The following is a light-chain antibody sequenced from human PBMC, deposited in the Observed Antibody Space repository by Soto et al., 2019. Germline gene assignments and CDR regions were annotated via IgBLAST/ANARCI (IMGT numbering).Light chain of an antibody. CDR2: AAS. CDR3: QQSYSLWT. Sequence: DIQMTQSPSSLSASVGDRVTITCRASQSISSYLHWYQQKPGKAPKLLIYAASSLQGGVPSRFSGSGSGTDFTLTISSLQPEDFATYYCQQSYSLWTFGQGTKVEIK. V-gene: IGKV1-39*01. CDR1: QSISSY. J-gene: IGKJ1*01.